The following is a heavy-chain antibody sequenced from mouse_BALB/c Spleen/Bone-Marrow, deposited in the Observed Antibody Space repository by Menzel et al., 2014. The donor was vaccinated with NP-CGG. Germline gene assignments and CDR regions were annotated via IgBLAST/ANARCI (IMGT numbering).Heavy chain of an antibody. J-gene: IGHJ1*01. D-gene: IGHD1-1*01. Sequence: VQLQQSGGGLVQPGGSLKLSCAASGFDFSRYWMSWVRQAPGKGLEWIGEINHDSSTINYTPSLKDKFIISRDNAKNTLYLQMSKVRAEDTALYYCARLNYYGNLFFWGAGTTVTVSS. CDR3: ARLNYYGNLFF. V-gene: IGHV4-1*02. CDR2: INHDSSTI. CDR1: GFDFSRYW.